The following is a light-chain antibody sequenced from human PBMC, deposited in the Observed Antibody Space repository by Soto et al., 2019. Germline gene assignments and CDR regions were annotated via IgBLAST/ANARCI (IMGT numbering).Light chain of an antibody. CDR2: GAS. Sequence: EIFLTQSPATLSVSQWERATLSWGASQSVSSNLAWYQQKPGQTPRLLMYGASTRATGIPARFSGSGSGTEFTLTISSLQSEDFAVYYCQQYHKWPPFTFGGGTKVDIK. V-gene: IGKV3-15*01. CDR3: QQYHKWPPFT. CDR1: QSVSSN. J-gene: IGKJ4*01.